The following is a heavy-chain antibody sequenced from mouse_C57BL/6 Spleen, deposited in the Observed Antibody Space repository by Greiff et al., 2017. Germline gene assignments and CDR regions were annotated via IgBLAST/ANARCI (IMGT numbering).Heavy chain of an antibody. Sequence: EVQLQQSGAELVKPGASVKLSCTASGFNINDYYMHWVKQRTEQGLEWIGRIDPEDGETKYASKFQGKATITADTSSNTAYLQLSSLTSEDTAVYYCARPYDYGAWFAYWGQGTLVTVSA. D-gene: IGHD2-4*01. V-gene: IGHV14-2*01. CDR1: GFNINDYY. CDR3: ARPYDYGAWFAY. J-gene: IGHJ3*01. CDR2: IDPEDGET.